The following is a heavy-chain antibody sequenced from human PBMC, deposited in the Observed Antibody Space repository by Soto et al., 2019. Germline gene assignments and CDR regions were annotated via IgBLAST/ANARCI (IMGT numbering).Heavy chain of an antibody. Sequence: PSETLSLTCTVSGGSISSGDYYWSWIRQPPGKGLEWVGYIYYSGSTYYNPSLKSRVTISVDTSKNQFSLKLSSVTAADTAVYYCAREGDYDILNGYQHYYYYGMDVWGQGTTVTVSS. V-gene: IGHV4-30-4*01. CDR3: AREGDYDILNGYQHYYYYGMDV. D-gene: IGHD3-9*01. CDR1: GGSISSGDYY. J-gene: IGHJ6*02. CDR2: IYYSGST.